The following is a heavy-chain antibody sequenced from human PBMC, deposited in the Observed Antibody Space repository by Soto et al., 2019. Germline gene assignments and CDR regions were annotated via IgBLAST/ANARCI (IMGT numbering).Heavy chain of an antibody. J-gene: IGHJ6*02. D-gene: IGHD3-10*01. V-gene: IGHV1-69*13. CDR3: AREGYYGSDEYYYYYGMDV. Sequence: GASVKVSCKASGGTFSSYAISWMRQAPGQGLEWMGGIIPIFGTANYAQKFQGRVTITADESTSTAYMELSSLRSEDTAVYYCAREGYYGSDEYYYYYGMDVWGQGTTVTVSS. CDR2: IIPIFGTA. CDR1: GGTFSSYA.